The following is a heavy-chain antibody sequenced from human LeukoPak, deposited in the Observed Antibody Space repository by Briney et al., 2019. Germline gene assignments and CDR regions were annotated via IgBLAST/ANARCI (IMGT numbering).Heavy chain of an antibody. Sequence: PPETLSLTCTVSGGSISSYYWSWIRQPAGKGLEWIGRIYTSGSTNYNPSLKSRVTMSVDTSKNQFSLKMSSVPAADTAVYYCATGGSSGSPFDYWGQGTLVTVSS. CDR1: GGSISSYY. J-gene: IGHJ4*02. V-gene: IGHV4-4*07. D-gene: IGHD1-26*01. CDR2: IYTSGST. CDR3: ATGGSSGSPFDY.